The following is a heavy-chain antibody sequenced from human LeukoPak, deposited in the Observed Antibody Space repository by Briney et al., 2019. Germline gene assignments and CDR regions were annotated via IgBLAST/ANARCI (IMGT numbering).Heavy chain of an antibody. CDR2: IHHSGST. V-gene: IGHV4-59*01. J-gene: IGHJ3*02. D-gene: IGHD3-3*01. CDR3: ARGAKYYDFWSGYLGGGAFDI. CDR1: GASISVYY. Sequence: SETLSLTCTVPGASISVYYWTWIRQAPGRGLEWIGHIHHSGSTNYNPSLKSRVTISVDTSKNQFSLKLSSVTAVDTAVYYCARGAKYYDFWSGYLGGGAFDIWGQGTMVTVSS.